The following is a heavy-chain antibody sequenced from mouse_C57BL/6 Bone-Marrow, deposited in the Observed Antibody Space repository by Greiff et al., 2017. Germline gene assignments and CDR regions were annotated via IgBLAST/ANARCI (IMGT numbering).Heavy chain of an antibody. J-gene: IGHJ2*01. V-gene: IGHV1-55*01. CDR2: IYPGSGST. Sequence: QVQLQQPGAELVKPGASVKMSCKASGYTFTSYWITWVKPRPGQGLEWIGDIYPGSGSTNYNEKFKSKATLTVDTSSSTAYMQLSSLTSEDSAVYYCAINYYGSRRDYWGQGTTLTVSS. D-gene: IGHD1-1*01. CDR3: AINYYGSRRDY. CDR1: GYTFTSYW.